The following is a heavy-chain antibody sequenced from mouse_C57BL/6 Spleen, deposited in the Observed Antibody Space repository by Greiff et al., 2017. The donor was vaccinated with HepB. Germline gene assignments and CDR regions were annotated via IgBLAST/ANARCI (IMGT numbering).Heavy chain of an antibody. V-gene: IGHV14-4*01. CDR2: IDPENGDT. J-gene: IGHJ4*01. Sequence: EVQLQQSGAELVRPGASVKLSCTASGFNIKDDYMHWVKQRPEQGLEWIGWIDPENGDTEYASKFQGKATITADTSSNTAYLQISSLTSEDTAVYYCTTPFYYGSSYDAMDYWGQGTSVTVSS. D-gene: IGHD1-1*01. CDR1: GFNIKDDY. CDR3: TTPFYYGSSYDAMDY.